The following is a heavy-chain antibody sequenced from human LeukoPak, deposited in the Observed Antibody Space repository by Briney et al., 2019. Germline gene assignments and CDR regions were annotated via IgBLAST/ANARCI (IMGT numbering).Heavy chain of an antibody. D-gene: IGHD2-15*01. V-gene: IGHV4-59*01. CDR1: GGSISSYY. J-gene: IGHJ5*02. CDR2: IYYSGST. CDR3: ARAPYCSGGSCYRPGSWFDP. Sequence: SSGTLSLTCTVSGGSISSYYWSWIRQPPGKGLEWIGYIYYSGSTNYNPSLKSRVTISVDTSKNQFSLKLSSVTAADTAVYYCARAPYCSGGSCYRPGSWFDPWGQGTLVTVSS.